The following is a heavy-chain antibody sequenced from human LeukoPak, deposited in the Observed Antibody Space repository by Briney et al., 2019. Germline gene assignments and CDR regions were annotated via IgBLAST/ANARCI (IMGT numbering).Heavy chain of an antibody. CDR1: GYTFTSYY. CDR2: INPSGGST. CDR3: ASAHGVYNWFDP. Sequence: ASVNVSCKASGYTFTSYYMHWVRQAPGQGLEWMGIINPSGGSTSYAQKFQGRVTMTRDTSTSTVYMELSSLRSEDTAVYYCASAHGVYNWFDPWGQGTLVTVSS. D-gene: IGHD2-8*01. J-gene: IGHJ5*02. V-gene: IGHV1-46*01.